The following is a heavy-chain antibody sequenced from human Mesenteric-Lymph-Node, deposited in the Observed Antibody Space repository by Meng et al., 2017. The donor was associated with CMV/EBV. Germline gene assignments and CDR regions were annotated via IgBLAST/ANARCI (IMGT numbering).Heavy chain of an antibody. D-gene: IGHD1-1*01. Sequence: QVQLVQSGVEVKKTGASVKVSCKASGYSFTGYSIHWVRQAPGQGLEWMGRISPNTGDTIYEENFQGRVTMTRDTSINTAYMELSSLTSDDTAVYYCGRGQQTFDPWGQGTLVTVSS. CDR1: GYSFTGYS. CDR3: GRGQQTFDP. CDR2: ISPNTGDT. J-gene: IGHJ5*02. V-gene: IGHV1-2*06.